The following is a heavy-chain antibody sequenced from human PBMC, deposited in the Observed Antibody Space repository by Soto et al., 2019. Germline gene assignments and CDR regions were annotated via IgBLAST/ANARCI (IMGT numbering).Heavy chain of an antibody. V-gene: IGHV3-21*01. J-gene: IGHJ6*02. CDR3: ARDLDDYGANYYGMDV. CDR1: GFTFSIYS. CDR2: ISSSSSYI. Sequence: GGSLRLSCAASGFTFSIYSMNWVRQAPGKGLEWVSSISSSSSYIYYADSVKGRFTISRDNAKNSLYLQMNSLRAEDTAVYYCARDLDDYGANYYGMDVWGQGTTVTVSS. D-gene: IGHD4-17*01.